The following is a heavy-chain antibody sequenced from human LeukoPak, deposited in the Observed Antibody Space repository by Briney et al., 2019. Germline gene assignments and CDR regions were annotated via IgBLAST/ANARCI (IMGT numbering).Heavy chain of an antibody. D-gene: IGHD6-19*01. CDR2: IDPSDSYT. Sequence: HGESLKISCKGSGYSFTSYWISWVRQVPGKGLEWMGRIDPSDSYTNYSPSFQGHVTISADKSISTAYLQWSSLKASDTAMFYCAIGSGWFFDYWGQGTLVTVSS. CDR1: GYSFTSYW. CDR3: AIGSGWFFDY. V-gene: IGHV5-10-1*01. J-gene: IGHJ4*02.